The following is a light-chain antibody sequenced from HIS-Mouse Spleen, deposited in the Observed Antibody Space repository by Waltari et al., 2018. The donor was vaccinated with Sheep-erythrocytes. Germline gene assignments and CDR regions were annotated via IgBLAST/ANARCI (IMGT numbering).Light chain of an antibody. J-gene: IGLJ2*01. CDR2: KDS. CDR1: KLGDKY. Sequence: SYELTQPPSVSVSPGQTASITCSGDKLGDKYACWYQQKPGQSPVLVIYKDSKQPSGIPERFSGSNSGNTATLTISGTQAMDEADYYCQAWDSSTVVFGGGTKLTVL. V-gene: IGLV3-1*01. CDR3: QAWDSSTVV.